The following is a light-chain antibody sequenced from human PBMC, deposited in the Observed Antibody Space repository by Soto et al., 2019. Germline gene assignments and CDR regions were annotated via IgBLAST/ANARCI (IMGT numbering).Light chain of an antibody. J-gene: IGLJ2*01. CDR3: TSWTTSTTMI. CDR2: EVN. V-gene: IGLV2-14*01. CDR1: SSDIGAYNF. Sequence: QSALTQPASVSGSPGQSITISCTGTSSDIGAYNFVSWYQQHPGKAPKLMLYEVNIRPSGVSNRCSGSKSGNTASLTISGLQAEDEAEYYCTSWTTSTTMIFGGGTKVTVL.